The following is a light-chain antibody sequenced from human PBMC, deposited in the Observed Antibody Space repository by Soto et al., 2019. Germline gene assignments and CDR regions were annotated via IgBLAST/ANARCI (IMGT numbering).Light chain of an antibody. CDR1: GSDIGAYDY. V-gene: IGLV2-14*01. Sequence: QSVLTQPASVSGSPGQSITISCTGTGSDIGAYDYVSWFQHHPGKAPKLIIYEIHNRPSGVSIRFSGSKSGNTASLTISGLQAEDEADYYCQSHDSNNHVVFGGGTKLT. CDR3: QSHDSNNHVV. J-gene: IGLJ2*01. CDR2: EIH.